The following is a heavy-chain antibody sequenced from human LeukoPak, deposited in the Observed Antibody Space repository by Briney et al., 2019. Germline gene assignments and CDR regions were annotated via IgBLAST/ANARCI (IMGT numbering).Heavy chain of an antibody. CDR3: ARAGSYFYYGMDV. Sequence: PSETLSLTCTVSGGSVSSYYWSWIRQPPGKGLEWIGYIYYSGHTTYNSSLKSRVTISVDTSKNQFSLKLSSVTAADTAVYYCARAGSYFYYGMDVWAQGTTVTVSS. CDR2: IYYSGHT. V-gene: IGHV4-59*02. J-gene: IGHJ6*02. CDR1: GGSVSSYY.